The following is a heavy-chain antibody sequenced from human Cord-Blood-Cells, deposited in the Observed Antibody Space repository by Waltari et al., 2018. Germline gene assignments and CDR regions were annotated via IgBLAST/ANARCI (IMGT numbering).Heavy chain of an antibody. CDR3: ARQRYGYSGSPDY. Sequence: QVQLVQSGAEVKKPGASVKVSCKASGYTFTGYYMHWVRQAPGQGLGWMVWINPNSGGTNYAQKFQGRVTMTRDTSISTAYMELSRLRSDDTAVYYCARQRYGYSGSPDYWGQGTLVTVSS. CDR2: INPNSGGT. V-gene: IGHV1-2*02. CDR1: GYTFTGYY. D-gene: IGHD5-12*01. J-gene: IGHJ4*02.